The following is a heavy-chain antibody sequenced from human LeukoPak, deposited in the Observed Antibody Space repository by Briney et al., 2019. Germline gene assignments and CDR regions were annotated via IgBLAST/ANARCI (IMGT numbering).Heavy chain of an antibody. Sequence: KTSETLSLTCAVYGVSFSGYYWGWIRQPPGKGLEWIGEINHSGSTNYNPSLKSRVTISVDTSKNQFSLKLSSVTAADTAVYYCARGRTQPVYQLLYFDYWGQGTLVTVSS. CDR3: ARGRTQPVYQLLYFDY. CDR2: INHSGST. J-gene: IGHJ4*02. V-gene: IGHV4-34*01. D-gene: IGHD2-2*01. CDR1: GVSFSGYY.